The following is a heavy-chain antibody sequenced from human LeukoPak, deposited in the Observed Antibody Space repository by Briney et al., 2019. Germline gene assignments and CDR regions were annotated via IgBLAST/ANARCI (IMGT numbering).Heavy chain of an antibody. J-gene: IGHJ6*02. Sequence: GGSLRLSCAASGFTFSSCWMSWVRQAPGKGLEWVANIKQDGSEKYYVDSVKGRFTISRDNAKNSLYLQMNSLRAEDTAVYYCARDTTVTDHVYYGMDVWGQGATVTVSS. CDR3: ARDTTVTDHVYYGMDV. CDR2: IKQDGSEK. CDR1: GFTFSSCW. D-gene: IGHD4-17*01. V-gene: IGHV3-7*01.